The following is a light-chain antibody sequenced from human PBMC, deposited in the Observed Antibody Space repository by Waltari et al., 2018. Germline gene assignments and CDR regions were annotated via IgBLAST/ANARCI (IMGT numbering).Light chain of an antibody. CDR1: SRDVGGYNY. CDR3: SSYTSSSTSV. CDR2: DVG. V-gene: IGLV2-14*03. Sequence: QSALTQPASVSGSPGQSITISCTGTSRDVGGYNYVSWYQQPPGKAPKLMIYDVGNRPSGVSTRFSGSKSGNTASLTISGLQAEDEADYYCSSYTSSSTSVFGTGTKVTVL. J-gene: IGLJ1*01.